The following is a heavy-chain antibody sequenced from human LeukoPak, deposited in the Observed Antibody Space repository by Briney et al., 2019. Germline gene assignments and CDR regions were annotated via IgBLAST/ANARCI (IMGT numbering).Heavy chain of an antibody. CDR3: ARGEGGLYYYDSSGSPHAFDI. V-gene: IGHV4-59*01. CDR2: IYYSGST. CDR1: GGSISSYY. D-gene: IGHD3-22*01. Sequence: ETLSLTCTVSGGSISSYYWSWIRQPPGKGLEWIGYIYYSGSTNYNPSLKSRVTISVDTSKNQFSLKLSSVTAADTAVYYCARGEGGLYYYDSSGSPHAFDIWGQGTMVTVSS. J-gene: IGHJ3*02.